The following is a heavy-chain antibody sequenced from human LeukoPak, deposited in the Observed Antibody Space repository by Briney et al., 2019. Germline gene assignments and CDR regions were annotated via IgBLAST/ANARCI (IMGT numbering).Heavy chain of an antibody. CDR1: GFTFGSYS. J-gene: IGHJ4*02. V-gene: IGHV3-72*01. CDR3: ATASAGLIEY. CDR2: IRNKVNSHTT. Sequence: PGGSLRLSCAASGFTFGSYSMNWVRQAPGKGLEWVGRIRNKVNSHTTEYAASVKGRFTVSRDDSRNSLYLQMNSLKPEDTAVYYCATASAGLIEYWGQGTLVTVSS.